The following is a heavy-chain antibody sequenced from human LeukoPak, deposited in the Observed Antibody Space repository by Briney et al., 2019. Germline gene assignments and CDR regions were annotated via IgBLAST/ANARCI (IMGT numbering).Heavy chain of an antibody. CDR2: ISSSGNTI. J-gene: IGHJ4*02. Sequence: GGSLRLSCAASGFTFSDYYMSWIRQAPGKGLEWVSYISSSGNTIYYADSVKGRFTISRDNARNSLHLQMNSLRADDTAVYYCAKNRGATAGTFDYWGQGTLVTVSS. V-gene: IGHV3-11*01. CDR3: AKNRGATAGTFDY. D-gene: IGHD2/OR15-2a*01. CDR1: GFTFSDYY.